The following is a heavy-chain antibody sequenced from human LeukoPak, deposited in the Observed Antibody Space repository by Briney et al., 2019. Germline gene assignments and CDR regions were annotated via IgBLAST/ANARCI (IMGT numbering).Heavy chain of an antibody. CDR1: GYSISSGYY. Sequence: SETLSLTCTVSGYSISSGYYWGWIRQPPGKGLEWIGSIYHSGSTYYNPSLKSRVTISVDTSKNQFSLKLSSVTAADTAVYYCARGCWRRHSYYYYMDVWGKGTTVTVSS. V-gene: IGHV4-38-2*02. CDR2: IYHSGST. D-gene: IGHD3-3*01. J-gene: IGHJ6*03. CDR3: ARGCWRRHSYYYYMDV.